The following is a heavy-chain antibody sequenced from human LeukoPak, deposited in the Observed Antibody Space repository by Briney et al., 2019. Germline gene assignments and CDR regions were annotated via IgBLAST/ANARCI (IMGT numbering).Heavy chain of an antibody. V-gene: IGHV3-33*01. CDR1: GFTFSSYG. D-gene: IGHD1-1*01. CDR2: IWYDGSNK. CDR3: ARDRISGGTSGTTGSTYRPGYFDY. Sequence: GGSLRLSCAASGFTFSSYGMHWVRQAPGKGLEWVAVIWYDGSNKHYADSVKGRFTISRDNSKTTLYLQMNSLRAEDTAVYYCARDRISGGTSGTTGSTYRPGYFDYWGQGTLVTVSS. J-gene: IGHJ4*02.